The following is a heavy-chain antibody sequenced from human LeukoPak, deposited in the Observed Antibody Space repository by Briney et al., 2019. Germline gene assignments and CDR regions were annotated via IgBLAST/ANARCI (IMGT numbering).Heavy chain of an antibody. CDR1: GGSFSGYY. CDR2: INHSGST. D-gene: IGHD1-20*01. CDR3: ARGASPARITGTSDY. Sequence: PSETLSLTCAVYGGSFSGYYWGWIRQPPGKGLEWLVEINHSGSTNYNPSLKSRVTISVDTSKNQFSLKLSSVTAADTAVYYCARGASPARITGTSDYWGQGTLVTVSS. J-gene: IGHJ4*02. V-gene: IGHV4-34*01.